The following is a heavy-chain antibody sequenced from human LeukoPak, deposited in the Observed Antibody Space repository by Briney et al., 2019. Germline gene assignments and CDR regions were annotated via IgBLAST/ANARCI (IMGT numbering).Heavy chain of an antibody. CDR1: GFTVSNNY. D-gene: IGHD4/OR15-4a*01. Sequence: GSLRLSCAASGFTVSNNYMSWVRQAPGKGLEWVSLIYSGGRTFYADSVKGRFTISRDNSKNTLYLQMNSLRAEDTAVYYCAKKGKKRGVIGADSDYWGQGTLVTVSS. J-gene: IGHJ4*02. CDR3: AKKGKKRGVIGADSDY. V-gene: IGHV3-66*02. CDR2: IYSGGRT.